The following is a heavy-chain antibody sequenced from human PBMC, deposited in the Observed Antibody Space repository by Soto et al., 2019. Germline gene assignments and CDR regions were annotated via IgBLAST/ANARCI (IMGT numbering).Heavy chain of an antibody. CDR2: IYYSGST. J-gene: IGHJ6*02. V-gene: IGHV4-39*01. CDR3: ARHRDRYFDWLPPATVYGMDV. D-gene: IGHD3-9*01. CDR1: GGSISSSSYY. Sequence: SETLSLTCTVSGGSISSSSYYWGWIRQHPGKGQEWIGSIYYSGSTYYNPSLKSRVTISVDTSKNQFSLKLSSVTAADTAVYYCARHRDRYFDWLPPATVYGMDVWGQGTTVTVSS.